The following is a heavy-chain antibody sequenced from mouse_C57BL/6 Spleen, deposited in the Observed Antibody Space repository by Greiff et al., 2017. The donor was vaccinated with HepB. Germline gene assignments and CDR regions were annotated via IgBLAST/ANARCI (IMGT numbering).Heavy chain of an antibody. V-gene: IGHV5-6*01. CDR2: ISSGGSYT. CDR1: GFTFSSYG. Sequence: EVMLVESGGDLVKPGGSLKLSCAASGFTFSSYGMSWVRQTPDKRLEWVATISSGGSYTYYPDSVKGRFTISRDNAKNTLYLQMSSLKSEDTAMYYGARHPDYYGSSPFAYWGQGTLVTVSA. D-gene: IGHD1-1*01. J-gene: IGHJ3*01. CDR3: ARHPDYYGSSPFAY.